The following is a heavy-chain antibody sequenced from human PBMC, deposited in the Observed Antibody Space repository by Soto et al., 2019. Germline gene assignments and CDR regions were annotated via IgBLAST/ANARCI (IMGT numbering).Heavy chain of an antibody. Sequence: QVQLVQSGAEVKKPGSSVKVSCKASGGTFSSYAISWVRQAPGQGLEWMGGIIPIFGTATYTQKFQGRVTITADESTSTAYMELSSLRSEDTAVYYCARDQASGSWDYWYFDLWGRGTLVTVSS. V-gene: IGHV1-69*01. D-gene: IGHD1-26*01. CDR1: GGTFSSYA. CDR2: IIPIFGTA. J-gene: IGHJ2*01. CDR3: ARDQASGSWDYWYFDL.